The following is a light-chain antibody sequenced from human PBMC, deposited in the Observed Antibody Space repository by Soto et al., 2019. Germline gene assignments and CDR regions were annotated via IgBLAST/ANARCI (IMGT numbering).Light chain of an antibody. CDR3: QQYGSSPRIT. V-gene: IGKV3-20*01. CDR2: GAS. CDR1: QSVSSY. Sequence: TQSPATLSVSPGERATLSCRASQSVSSYLAWYQQKPGQAPRLLIYGASSRATGIPDRFSGSGSGTDFTLTISRLEPEDFAVYYCQQYGSSPRITFGQGTRLEIK. J-gene: IGKJ5*01.